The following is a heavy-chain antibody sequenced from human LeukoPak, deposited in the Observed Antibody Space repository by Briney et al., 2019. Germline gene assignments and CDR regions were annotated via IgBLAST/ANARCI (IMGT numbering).Heavy chain of an antibody. CDR1: GYTFTTWH. J-gene: IGHJ4*02. V-gene: IGHV1-46*01. CDR3: ARVVKGGYDFWSGLYYFDH. Sequence: ASVKVSCKASGYTFTTWHMHWGRQAPGQRLERMRIINPSGESTKYAQEFQARVTITRDTSTSTVYIELRSLRSEDTAVYYCARVVKGGYDFWSGLYYFDHWGQGTLVTVSS. D-gene: IGHD3-3*01. CDR2: INPSGEST.